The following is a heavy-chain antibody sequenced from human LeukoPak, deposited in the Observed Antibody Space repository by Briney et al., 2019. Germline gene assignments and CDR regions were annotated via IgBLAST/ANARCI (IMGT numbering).Heavy chain of an antibody. CDR2: IWYDGSNK. V-gene: IGHV3-33*01. D-gene: IGHD6-19*01. J-gene: IGHJ4*02. CDR3: ARDDKWLADY. CDR1: GFTFSSYG. Sequence: GGSLRLFCAASGFTFSSYGMHWVRQASGKGLEWVAVIWYDGSNKYYADSVKGRFTISRDNSKNTLYLQMNSLRAEDTAVYYCARDDKWLADYWGQGTLVTVSS.